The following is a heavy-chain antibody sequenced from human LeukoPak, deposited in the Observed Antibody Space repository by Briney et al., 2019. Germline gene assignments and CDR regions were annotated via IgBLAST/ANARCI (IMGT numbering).Heavy chain of an antibody. CDR1: GFTFSSYW. D-gene: IGHD3-10*01. CDR2: INLDGTTT. CDR3: ARSRGSVRGVITGYYYGLDV. V-gene: IGHV3-74*01. J-gene: IGHJ6*02. Sequence: PGGSLILSCAASGFTFSSYWMHWVRQAPGKGLVWVSRINLDGTTTSYADSVKGRFTISRDNAKNTLYLQMNSLRAEDTAVYYCARSRGSVRGVITGYYYGLDVWGQETTVTVSS.